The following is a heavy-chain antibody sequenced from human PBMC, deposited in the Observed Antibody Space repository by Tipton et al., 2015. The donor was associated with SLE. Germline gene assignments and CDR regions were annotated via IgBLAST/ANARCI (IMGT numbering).Heavy chain of an antibody. J-gene: IGHJ4*02. CDR1: GYTFSNYW. D-gene: IGHD6-19*01. V-gene: IGHV1-18*04. Sequence: QLVQSGAEVKKPGDSLKISCKASGYTFSNYWIAWVRQAPGQGLEWMGWIFPFYGNTKYAQKYEGRVTITIDTSASIAYMELRSLRSDDTAVYYCARGGSVWYEDHWGQGTLVTVSS. CDR2: IFPFYGNT. CDR3: ARGGSVWYEDH.